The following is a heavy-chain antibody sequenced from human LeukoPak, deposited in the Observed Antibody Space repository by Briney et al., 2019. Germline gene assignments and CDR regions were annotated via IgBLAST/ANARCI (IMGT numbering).Heavy chain of an antibody. Sequence: PSETLSHTRAVYGESFSGHHWTGIRPPPGRGLDWIGEINHSGSTTPNPSLNNRVTISVDTSKNQFSLKLASVTAADTAVYYRARPRYGSGSLDFWGQGTLVTVSS. J-gene: IGHJ4*02. CDR1: GESFSGHH. CDR2: INHSGST. CDR3: ARPRYGSGSLDF. V-gene: IGHV4-34*01. D-gene: IGHD3-10*01.